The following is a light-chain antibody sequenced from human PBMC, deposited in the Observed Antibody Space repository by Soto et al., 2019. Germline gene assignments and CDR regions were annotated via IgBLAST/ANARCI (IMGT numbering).Light chain of an antibody. Sequence: DIVMTQSPDSLTVSLDERATINCKSSQSVLYSSNNKNYLAWYQQKPGQPPKLLIYWASTRESGVPDRFSGSGSGTDFTLTISSPQAEDVAVYYCQQYYTTPRTFGQGTKVELK. CDR2: WAS. V-gene: IGKV4-1*01. J-gene: IGKJ1*01. CDR3: QQYYTTPRT. CDR1: QSVLYSSNNKNY.